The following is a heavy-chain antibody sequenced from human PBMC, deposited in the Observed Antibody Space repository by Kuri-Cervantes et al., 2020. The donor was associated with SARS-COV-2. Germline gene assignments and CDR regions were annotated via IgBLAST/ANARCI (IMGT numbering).Heavy chain of an antibody. Sequence: GESLKISCAASGFTFSSYWMSWVRQAPGKGLEWVANIKQDGSEKYYVDSVKGRFTISRDNAKNSLSLQMNSLRAEDTAVYYCAKERDSLRTSGIAAAGTGFDYWGQGTLVTVSS. CDR2: IKQDGSEK. D-gene: IGHD6-13*01. CDR3: AKERDSLRTSGIAAAGTGFDY. V-gene: IGHV3-7*01. CDR1: GFTFSSYW. J-gene: IGHJ4*02.